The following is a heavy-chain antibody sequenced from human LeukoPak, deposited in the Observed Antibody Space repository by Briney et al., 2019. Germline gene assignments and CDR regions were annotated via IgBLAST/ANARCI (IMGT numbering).Heavy chain of an antibody. CDR2: IIPIFGTA. V-gene: IGHV1-69*13. CDR1: GGTFSSYA. CDR3: ARDRNHDSSGYYPGGPNFDY. D-gene: IGHD3-22*01. Sequence: SVNVSCTASGGTFSSYAISWVRQAPGQGLEWMGGIIPIFGTANYAQKFQGRVTITADESTSTAYMELSSLRSEDTAVYYCARDRNHDSSGYYPGGPNFDYWGQGTLVTVSS. J-gene: IGHJ4*02.